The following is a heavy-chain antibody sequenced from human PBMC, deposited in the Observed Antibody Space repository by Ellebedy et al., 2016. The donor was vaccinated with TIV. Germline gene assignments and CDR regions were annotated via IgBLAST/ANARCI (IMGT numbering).Heavy chain of an antibody. CDR1: GGSLSSTRYY. CDR3: ARTDPWQPIDD. Sequence: MPGGSLRLSCSVSGGSLSSTRYYWAWIRQPPGKGLEYIGSVYYSGSPYYSPSFKSRVTLSADTSKNQFSLNLRTATAADTAVYYCARTDPWQPIDDWGQGILVPVSS. CDR2: VYYSGSP. D-gene: IGHD2-21*02. V-gene: IGHV4-39*01. J-gene: IGHJ4*02.